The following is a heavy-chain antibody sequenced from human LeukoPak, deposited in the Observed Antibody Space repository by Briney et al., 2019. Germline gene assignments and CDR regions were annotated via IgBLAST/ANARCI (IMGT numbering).Heavy chain of an antibody. Sequence: PSETLSLTCAVYGGSFSGDFWSWIRQSPGKGLEWIGEINHGGSTTYNPSLQSRVTISVDTSKNQLSLKLRSVTAADTAVYYCARERREQLLPPYTRLVTYFDYWGQGTLVTVSS. CDR1: GGSFSGDF. D-gene: IGHD1-26*01. CDR2: INHGGST. CDR3: ARERREQLLPPYTRLVTYFDY. J-gene: IGHJ4*02. V-gene: IGHV4-34*01.